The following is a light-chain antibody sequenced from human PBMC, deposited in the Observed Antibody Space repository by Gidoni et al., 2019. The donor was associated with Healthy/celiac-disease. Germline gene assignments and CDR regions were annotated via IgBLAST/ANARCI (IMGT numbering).Light chain of an antibody. Sequence: IVLTQSPLSLPVTPGEPASISCRSSQSLLHSNGYNYLDWYLQKTGQSPQLLNYLGSNRASGVPNRFSGSGSSTDFTLKISRVEAEDVGVYYCMQALQTPRTFGQGTKVEIK. CDR3: MQALQTPRT. J-gene: IGKJ1*01. CDR2: LGS. V-gene: IGKV2-28*01. CDR1: QSLLHSNGYNY.